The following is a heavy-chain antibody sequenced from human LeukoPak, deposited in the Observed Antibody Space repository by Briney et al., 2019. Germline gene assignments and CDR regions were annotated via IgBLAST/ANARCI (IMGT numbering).Heavy chain of an antibody. V-gene: IGHV3-23*01. Sequence: GGSLRLSCAASGFTFSNAWMSWVRQAPGKGLEWVSAISGSGGSTFYADSVKGRFTISRDNSENTLYLQMNSLRAEDTAVYYCARSVAVAATYDYWGQGALVTVSS. D-gene: IGHD2-15*01. CDR2: ISGSGGST. J-gene: IGHJ4*02. CDR3: ARSVAVAATYDY. CDR1: GFTFSNAW.